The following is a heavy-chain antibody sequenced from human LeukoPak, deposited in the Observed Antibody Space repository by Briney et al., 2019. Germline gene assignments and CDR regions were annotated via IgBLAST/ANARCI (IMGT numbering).Heavy chain of an antibody. Sequence: PGRSLRLSCAASGFTFSSYGMHWVRQAPGKGLEWVAVISYDGSNKYYADSVKGRFTISRDNSKNTLYLQMNSLRAEDTALYYCAKDPGYYYDSSGIFDYWGQGTLVTVSS. J-gene: IGHJ4*02. V-gene: IGHV3-30*18. D-gene: IGHD3-22*01. CDR1: GFTFSSYG. CDR3: AKDPGYYYDSSGIFDY. CDR2: ISYDGSNK.